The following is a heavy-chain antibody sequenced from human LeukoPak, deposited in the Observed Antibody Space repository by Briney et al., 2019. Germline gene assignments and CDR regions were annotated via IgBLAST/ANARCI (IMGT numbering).Heavy chain of an antibody. CDR3: ARGDIVVVPAATDY. Sequence: GASVKVSCKASGYTFTSYAIHWVRQAPGQGLEWMGWITPSGGTNYPQKFQGRVAITWDTSITTAYMDLSRLTSDDTAVYYCARGDIVVVPAATDYWGQGALVTVSS. D-gene: IGHD2-2*01. CDR1: GYTFTSYA. J-gene: IGHJ4*02. CDR2: ITPSGGT. V-gene: IGHV1-2*02.